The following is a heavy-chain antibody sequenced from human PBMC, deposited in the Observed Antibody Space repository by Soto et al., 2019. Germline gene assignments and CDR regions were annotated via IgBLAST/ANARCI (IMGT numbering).Heavy chain of an antibody. CDR1: GFTFSSYD. J-gene: IGHJ6*02. D-gene: IGHD6-19*01. CDR2: IGTAGDT. CDR3: ARAIAVDNYYYYGMDV. Sequence: GSLRLSCAASGFTFSSYDMHWVRQATGKGLEWVSAIGTAGDTYYPGSVKGRFTISRENAKNSLYLQMNSLRAEDTAVYYCARAIAVDNYYYYGMDVWGQGTTVTVSS. V-gene: IGHV3-13*01.